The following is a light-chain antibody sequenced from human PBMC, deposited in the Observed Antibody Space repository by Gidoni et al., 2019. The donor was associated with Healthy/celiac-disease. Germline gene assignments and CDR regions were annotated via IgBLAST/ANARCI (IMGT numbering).Light chain of an antibody. CDR2: AAS. J-gene: IGKJ4*01. Sequence: DIQLTQSPSSLSASVGDRVTITCRASQSISSYLNWYQQKPGKAPNLLIYAASSLKSGVPSRLSGSGSGTDVTHTISSLQAEDFATYDCQQSYSNPLTFGGGTKVEIK. V-gene: IGKV1-39*01. CDR1: QSISSY. CDR3: QQSYSNPLT.